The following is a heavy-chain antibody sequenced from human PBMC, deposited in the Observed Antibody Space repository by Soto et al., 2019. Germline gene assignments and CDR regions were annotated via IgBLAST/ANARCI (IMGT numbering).Heavy chain of an antibody. Sequence: SETLSLTCTVSGGSISSGDYYWSWIRQPPGKGLEWIGYIYYSGSTYYNPSLKSRVTISVDTSKNQFSLKLSSVTAADTAVYYCASGLLVDTAMAAHYYYYGMDVWGQGTTVTVS. D-gene: IGHD5-18*01. V-gene: IGHV4-30-4*01. J-gene: IGHJ6*02. CDR2: IYYSGST. CDR3: ASGLLVDTAMAAHYYYYGMDV. CDR1: GGSISSGDYY.